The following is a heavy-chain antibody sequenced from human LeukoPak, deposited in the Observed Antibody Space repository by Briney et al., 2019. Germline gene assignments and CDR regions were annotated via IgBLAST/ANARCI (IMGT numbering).Heavy chain of an antibody. CDR3: ARGYRQWLHASDDAFDI. J-gene: IGHJ3*02. CDR2: ISSSGSTI. D-gene: IGHD5-12*01. CDR1: GFTFSDYY. V-gene: IGHV3-11*01. Sequence: GGSLRLSCAASGFTFSDYYMSWIRQAPGKGLEWVSYISSSGSTIYYADSVKGRFTISRDNAKNSLYLQMNSLRAEDTAVYYCARGYRQWLHASDDAFDIWGQGTMVTVSS.